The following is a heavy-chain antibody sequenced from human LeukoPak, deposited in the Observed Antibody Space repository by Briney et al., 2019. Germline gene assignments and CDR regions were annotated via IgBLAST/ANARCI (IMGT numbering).Heavy chain of an antibody. CDR1: GGSISSGGYY. D-gene: IGHD1/OR15-1a*01. V-gene: IGHV4-31*03. CDR3: AKVARGTRYYFDY. J-gene: IGHJ4*02. CDR2: IYHSGST. Sequence: PSETPSLTCTVSGGSISSGGYYWSWIRQHPGKGLEWIGYIYHSGSTYYNPSLKSRFTISVDTSKNQFSLKLSSVTAADTAVYYCAKVARGTRYYFDYWGQGTLVTVSS.